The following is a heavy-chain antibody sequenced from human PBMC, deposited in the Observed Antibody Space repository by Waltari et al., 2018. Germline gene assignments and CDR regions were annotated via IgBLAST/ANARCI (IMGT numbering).Heavy chain of an antibody. CDR3: ARHVSGPTRAAFDV. J-gene: IGHJ3*01. D-gene: IGHD6-19*01. V-gene: IGHV3-53*01. CDR2: IPLGTNA. Sequence: EVQLVESGGGLIQPGGSLRLSCVGSGFTVNSQYMSWVRQVPGKGLEWVSNIPLGTNANYAESVRGRFTISRDNSKDTLYLQMNSLRVEDTAVYFCARHVSGPTRAAFDVWGQGTMVTVSP. CDR1: GFTVNSQY.